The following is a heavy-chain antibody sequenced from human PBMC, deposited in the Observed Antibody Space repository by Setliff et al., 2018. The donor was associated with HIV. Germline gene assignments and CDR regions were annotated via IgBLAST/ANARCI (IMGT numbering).Heavy chain of an antibody. CDR2: VHHSGRTT. D-gene: IGHD2-15*01. J-gene: IGHJ6*03. CDR1: GGPFSGYY. Sequence: PSETLSLTCAVYGGPFSGYYWGWIRQSPGKGLEWIGEVHHSGRTTNYNPSLKSRVTMSLDTSKKHFSLNLKSVTAADTAVYYCALTGHRLLRGYMDVWGKGTTVTVSS. CDR3: ALTGHRLLRGYMDV. V-gene: IGHV4-34*01.